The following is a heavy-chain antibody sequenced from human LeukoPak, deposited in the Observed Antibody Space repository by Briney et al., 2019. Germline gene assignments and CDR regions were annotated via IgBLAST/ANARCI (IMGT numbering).Heavy chain of an antibody. V-gene: IGHV1-2*02. D-gene: IGHD1-26*01. CDR1: GYTFTGYY. CDR3: ARVSGSYRLEYFQH. Sequence: ASVKVSCKASGYTFTGYYMHWVRQAPGQGLEWMGWINPNSGGTNYAQKFQGRVTMTRDTSISTAYMELSRLRSDDTAVYYCARVSGSYRLEYFQHWGQGTLVTVSS. J-gene: IGHJ1*01. CDR2: INPNSGGT.